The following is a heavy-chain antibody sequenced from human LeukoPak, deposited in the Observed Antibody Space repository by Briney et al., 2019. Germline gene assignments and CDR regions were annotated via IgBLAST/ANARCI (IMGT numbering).Heavy chain of an antibody. CDR3: AREKEAAAGTNWFDP. J-gene: IGHJ5*02. D-gene: IGHD6-13*01. CDR2: IYYSGST. V-gene: IGHV4-59*01. Sequence: SETLSLTCTVSGGSISSYYWSWIRQPPGKGLEWIGYIYYSGSTNYNPSLKSRVTISVDTSKNQFSLKLSSVTAADTAVYYCAREKEAAAGTNWFDPWGQGTLVTVSS. CDR1: GGSISSYY.